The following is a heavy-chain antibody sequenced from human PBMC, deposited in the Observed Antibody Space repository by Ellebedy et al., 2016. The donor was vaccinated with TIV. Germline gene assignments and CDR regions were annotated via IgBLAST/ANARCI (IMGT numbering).Heavy chain of an antibody. V-gene: IGHV2-70*16. J-gene: IGHJ3*02. CDR1: GGSTSSGRYY. Sequence: TLSLTXTVPGGSTSSGRYYWTWIRQPPGKALEWLARIDWDDDKFYSTSLKTRLTISKDTSKNQVVLTMTNMNPVDTATYYCARMDGGVGRSDAFDIWGQGTMVTVSS. CDR2: IDWDDDK. D-gene: IGHD3-16*01. CDR3: ARMDGGVGRSDAFDI.